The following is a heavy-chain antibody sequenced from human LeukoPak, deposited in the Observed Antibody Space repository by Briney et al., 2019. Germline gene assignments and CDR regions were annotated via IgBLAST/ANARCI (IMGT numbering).Heavy chain of an antibody. D-gene: IGHD3-3*01. V-gene: IGHV3-48*01. CDR2: ISSSSSTI. CDR1: EFTFSSYE. CDR3: ARGLEDVLRFLEWLPGWFDP. J-gene: IGHJ5*02. Sequence: GGSLRLSCAASEFTFSSYEMNWVRQAPGKGLEWVSYISSSSSTIYYADSVKGRFTISRDNAKNSLYLQMNSLRAEDTAVYYCARGLEDVLRFLEWLPGWFDPWGQGTLVTVSS.